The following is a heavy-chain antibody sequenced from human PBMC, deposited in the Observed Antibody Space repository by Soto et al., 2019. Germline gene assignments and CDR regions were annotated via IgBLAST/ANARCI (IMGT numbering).Heavy chain of an antibody. D-gene: IGHD2-8*01. CDR1: GDSISSRNW. CDR2: IHHSGST. Sequence: QVQLQESGPGLVKPSETLSLTCAVSGDSISSRNWWRWVRQTPGKGLEYIGEIHHSGSTNYNPSLKSRVTMSVDKSKNQFSLNLNSVTAADTAIYYCASRKLEMMYVGWFDPWGQGTLVTVSS. CDR3: ASRKLEMMYVGWFDP. V-gene: IGHV4-4*02. J-gene: IGHJ5*02.